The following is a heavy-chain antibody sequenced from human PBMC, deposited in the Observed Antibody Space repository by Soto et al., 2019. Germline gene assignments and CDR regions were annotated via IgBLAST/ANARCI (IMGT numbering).Heavy chain of an antibody. J-gene: IGHJ4*02. CDR1: GGSISSYY. D-gene: IGHD1-26*01. Sequence: SETLSLTCTVSGGSISSYYWSWIRQPPGKGLEWIGYIYYKGNTNYSPSLKSRVTISEDTSKNQFSLKLSSVTAADTAVYYCARRLAGSYGQIDYWGQGTPVTVSS. V-gene: IGHV4-59*08. CDR3: ARRLAGSYGQIDY. CDR2: IYYKGNT.